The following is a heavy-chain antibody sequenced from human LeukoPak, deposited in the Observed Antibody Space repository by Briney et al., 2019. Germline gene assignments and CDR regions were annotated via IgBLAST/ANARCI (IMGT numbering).Heavy chain of an antibody. J-gene: IGHJ4*02. Sequence: SETLSLTCIVSGGSISSYYWSWIRQPPGKGLEWIGYIYYSGSTNYNPSLKSRVTISVDTSKNQFSLRLSSVTAADTAVYYCAVSYSSGWPPYFDYWGQGTLVTVSS. CDR2: IYYSGST. D-gene: IGHD6-19*01. CDR1: GGSISSYY. CDR3: AVSYSSGWPPYFDY. V-gene: IGHV4-59*08.